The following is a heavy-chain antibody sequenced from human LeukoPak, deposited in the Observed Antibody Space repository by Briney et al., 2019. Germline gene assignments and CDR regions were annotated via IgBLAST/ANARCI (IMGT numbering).Heavy chain of an antibody. J-gene: IGHJ5*02. D-gene: IGHD6-6*01. CDR3: ARAERWAAARSNWFDP. CDR1: GGSFSGYY. CDR2: INHSGST. V-gene: IGHV4-34*01. Sequence: SETLSLTRAVYGGSFSGYYWSWIRQPPGKGLEWIGEINHSGSTNYNPSLKSRVTISVDTSKNQFSLKLSSVTAADTAVYYCARAERWAAARSNWFDPWGQGTLVTVSS.